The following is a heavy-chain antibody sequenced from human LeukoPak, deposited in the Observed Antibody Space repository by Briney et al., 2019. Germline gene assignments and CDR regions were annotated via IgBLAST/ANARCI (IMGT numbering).Heavy chain of an antibody. CDR3: ARDIVGPLPYGSGSYYITYNWFDP. D-gene: IGHD3-10*01. CDR1: GGSISSSSYY. J-gene: IGHJ5*02. Sequence: SETLSLTCTVSGGSISSSSYYWGWIRQPPGKGLEWIGSIYYSGSTYYNPSLKSRVTISVDTSKNQFSLKLSSVTAADTAVYYCARDIVGPLPYGSGSYYITYNWFDPWGQGTLVTVSS. V-gene: IGHV4-39*07. CDR2: IYYSGST.